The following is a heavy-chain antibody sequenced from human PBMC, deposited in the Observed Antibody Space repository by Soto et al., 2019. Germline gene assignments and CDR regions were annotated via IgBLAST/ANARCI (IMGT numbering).Heavy chain of an antibody. V-gene: IGHV3-23*01. CDR2: ISGSGGST. Sequence: GGSLRLSCAASGFTFSSYAISWVRQAPGKGLEWVSAISGSGGSTYYADSVKGRFTISRDNSKNTLYLQMNSPRAEDTAVYYCAKSLSAYSSGSCDYWGQGTLVTVSS. CDR1: GFTFSSYA. J-gene: IGHJ4*02. CDR3: AKSLSAYSSGSCDY. D-gene: IGHD6-19*01.